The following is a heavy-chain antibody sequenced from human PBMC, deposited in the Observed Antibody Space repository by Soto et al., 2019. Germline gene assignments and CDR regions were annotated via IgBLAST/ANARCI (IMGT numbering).Heavy chain of an antibody. Sequence: GGSLRLSCAASGFTFSSNGMSWVRQAPGKGLEWVSVISGSGDTTYYADSVKGRFTISRDNSKNTMYLQMNSLRAEDTAVYYCAKRFSSNWGEDYWGQGTLVTVSS. D-gene: IGHD7-27*01. CDR2: ISGSGDTT. J-gene: IGHJ4*02. CDR1: GFTFSSNG. CDR3: AKRFSSNWGEDY. V-gene: IGHV3-23*01.